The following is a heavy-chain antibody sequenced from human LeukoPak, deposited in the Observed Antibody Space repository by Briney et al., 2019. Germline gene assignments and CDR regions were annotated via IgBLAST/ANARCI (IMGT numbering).Heavy chain of an antibody. CDR3: ARDPVREEWELLGY. Sequence: SVKVSCKASGGTFSSYTISWVRQAPGQGLEWMGRIIPILGIANYAQKFQGRVTITADKPTSTAYMELSSLRSEDTAVYYCARDPVREEWELLGYWGQGTLVTVSS. D-gene: IGHD1-26*01. CDR1: GGTFSSYT. J-gene: IGHJ4*02. V-gene: IGHV1-69*04. CDR2: IIPILGIA.